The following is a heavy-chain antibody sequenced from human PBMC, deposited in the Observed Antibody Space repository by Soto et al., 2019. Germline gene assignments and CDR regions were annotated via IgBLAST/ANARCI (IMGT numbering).Heavy chain of an antibody. D-gene: IGHD1-26*01. J-gene: IGHJ4*02. CDR2: INPNSGGT. CDR1: GYTFTGFY. V-gene: IGHV1-2*02. Sequence: ASVKVSCKASGYTFTGFYMHWVRQAPGQGLEWVGWINPNSGGTNYAQKFQERVTITRDMSTSTAFMELSSLRSEDTAVYYCAVLRYSDPRGDYWGQGTLVTVS. CDR3: AVLRYSDPRGDY.